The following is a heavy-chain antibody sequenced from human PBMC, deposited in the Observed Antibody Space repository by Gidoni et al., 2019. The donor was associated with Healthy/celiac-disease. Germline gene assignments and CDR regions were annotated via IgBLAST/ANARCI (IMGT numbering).Heavy chain of an antibody. CDR2: IYYSGST. J-gene: IGHJ6*02. D-gene: IGHD4-17*01. CDR3: ARGPTVTTDYYGMDV. V-gene: IGHV4-31*03. CDR1: GGSISSGGYD. Sequence: QVQLQESGPGLVKPSQTLSLNCTVSGGSISSGGYDWSWSRQHPGKGLEWIGYIYYSGSTYYNPSLKSRVTISVDTSKNQFSLKLSSVTAADTAVYYCARGPTVTTDYYGMDVWGQGTTVTVSS.